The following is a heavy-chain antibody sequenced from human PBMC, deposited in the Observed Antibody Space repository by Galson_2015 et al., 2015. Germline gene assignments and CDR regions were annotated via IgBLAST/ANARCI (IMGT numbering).Heavy chain of an antibody. CDR3: AREAWGQMLGYCSSTSCSTFDY. CDR1: GFTFSSYA. J-gene: IGHJ4*02. V-gene: IGHV3-30-3*01. D-gene: IGHD2-2*01. Sequence: SLRLSCAASGFTFSSYAMHWVRQAPGKGLEWVAVISYDGSNKYYADSVKGRFTTSRDNSKNTLYLQMNSLRAEDTAVYYCAREAWGQMLGYCSSTSCSTFDYWGQGTLVTVSS. CDR2: ISYDGSNK.